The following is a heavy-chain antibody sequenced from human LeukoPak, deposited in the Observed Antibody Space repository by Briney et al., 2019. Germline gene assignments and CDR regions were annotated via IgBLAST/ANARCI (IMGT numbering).Heavy chain of an antibody. CDR1: GYTFSSYY. CDR2: INPRGGST. CDR3: ARGYCSGGSCYSRDAFDI. J-gene: IGHJ3*02. D-gene: IGHD2-15*01. Sequence: GASVKVSFKASGYTFSSYYMHWVRQAPGQGLAWMGIINPRGGSTSYAQKFQGRVTMTRDTSTSTVYMELSSLRSEDTAVYYCARGYCSGGSCYSRDAFDIWGQGTMVTVSS. V-gene: IGHV1-46*01.